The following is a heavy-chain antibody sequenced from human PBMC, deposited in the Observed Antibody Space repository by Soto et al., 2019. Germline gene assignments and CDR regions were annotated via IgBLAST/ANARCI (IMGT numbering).Heavy chain of an antibody. J-gene: IGHJ2*01. CDR2: IYYSGST. CDR1: GGSISSYY. V-gene: IGHV4-59*01. D-gene: IGHD3-22*01. CDR3: AREYYYDSSGLRGYFDL. Sequence: KPSETLSLTCTVSGGSISSYYWSWIRQPPGKGLEWIGYIYYSGSTNYNPSLKSRVTISVDTSKNQFSLKLSSVTAADTAVYYCAREYYYDSSGLRGYFDLWGRGTLVTVSS.